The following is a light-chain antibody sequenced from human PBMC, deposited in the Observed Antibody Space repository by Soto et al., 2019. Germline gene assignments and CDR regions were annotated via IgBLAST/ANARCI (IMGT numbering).Light chain of an antibody. CDR3: QVWESSGDHWV. CDR2: YDS. V-gene: IGLV3-21*01. Sequence: SYELTQPPSVSVAPGKTAMITCGGNNIGSKSVHWYQHRPGQAPVLVISYDSDRPSGIPERFSGSKSGNTATLAISRVEEGDEADYYCQVWESSGDHWVFGGGTKLTVL. CDR1: NIGSKS. J-gene: IGLJ3*02.